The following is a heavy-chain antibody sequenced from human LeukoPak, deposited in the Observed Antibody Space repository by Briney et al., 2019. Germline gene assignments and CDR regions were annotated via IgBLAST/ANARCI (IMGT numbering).Heavy chain of an antibody. D-gene: IGHD6-19*01. CDR2: IYYSGST. J-gene: IGHJ2*01. CDR3: AKTVAGYWYFDL. CDR1: GGSISHYF. Sequence: KPSETLSLTCTVPGGSISHYFWSWIRQPPGKALEWIGYIYYSGSTNYNPSLKSRVTISVDTSKNQFSLELSSVTAADTAVYYCAKTVAGYWYFDLWGRGTLVTVSS. V-gene: IGHV4-59*08.